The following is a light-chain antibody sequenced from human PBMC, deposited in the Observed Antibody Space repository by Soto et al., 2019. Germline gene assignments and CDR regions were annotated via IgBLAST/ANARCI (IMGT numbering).Light chain of an antibody. J-gene: IGKJ5*01. CDR2: GAS. Sequence: EIVMTQSPATLSVSPGERATLSCRASQSVSSNLAWYQQKPGQAPTLLIYGASARASGIPARFSGSGSGTDFTLTISSLEPEDFAVYYCQQRSNWPPEITFGQGTRLEIK. CDR1: QSVSSN. V-gene: IGKV3-11*01. CDR3: QQRSNWPPEIT.